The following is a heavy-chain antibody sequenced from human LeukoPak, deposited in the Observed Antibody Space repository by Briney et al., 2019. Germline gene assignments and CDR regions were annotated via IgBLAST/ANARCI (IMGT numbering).Heavy chain of an antibody. CDR2: ISSSSSYI. J-gene: IGHJ4*02. Sequence: GGSLRLSCAASGFTFSSYSMNWVRQAPGKGLEWVSSISSSSSYIYYADSVKGRFTISRDNAKNSLYLQMNSLRAEDTAVYYCARDPYTGDYTTGGSDYWGQGTLVTVSS. V-gene: IGHV3-21*01. CDR3: ARDPYTGDYTTGGSDY. D-gene: IGHD4-17*01. CDR1: GFTFSSYS.